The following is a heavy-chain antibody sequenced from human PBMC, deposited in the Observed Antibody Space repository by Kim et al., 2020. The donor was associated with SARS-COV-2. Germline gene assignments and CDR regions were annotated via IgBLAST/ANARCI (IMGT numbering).Heavy chain of an antibody. CDR1: GFTFSSYG. CDR2: IWYDGSNK. CDR3: ARDSRGYYDSSGYYYYYGMDV. V-gene: IGHV3-33*01. D-gene: IGHD3-22*01. Sequence: GGSLRLSCAASGFTFSSYGMHWVRQAPGKGLEWVAVIWYDGSNKYYADSVKGRFTISRDNSKNTLYLQMNSLRAEDTAVYYCARDSRGYYDSSGYYYYYGMDVWGQGPTVTVSS. J-gene: IGHJ6*02.